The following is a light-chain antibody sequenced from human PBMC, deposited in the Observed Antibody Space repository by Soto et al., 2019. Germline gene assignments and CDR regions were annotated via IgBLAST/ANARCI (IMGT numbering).Light chain of an antibody. V-gene: IGLV1-44*01. CDR2: SNN. CDR3: AAWDDSLNGPRYV. CDR1: SSNIGSNT. J-gene: IGLJ1*01. Sequence: QSALTQPPSASGTPGQRVTISCSGSSSNIGSNTVNWYQQLPRTAPKLLIYSNNQRPSGVPDRFSGSKSGTSASLAISGLQSEDEADYYCAAWDDSLNGPRYVFGTGTKLTVL.